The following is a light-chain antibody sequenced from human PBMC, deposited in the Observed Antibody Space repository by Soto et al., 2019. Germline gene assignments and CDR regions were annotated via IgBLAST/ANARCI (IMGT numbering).Light chain of an antibody. V-gene: IGKV3-15*01. J-gene: IGKJ1*01. CDR3: QQYNNWPLT. Sequence: EIVTTQSPATLSVSPGERATLSCRASQSISRNLAWYQHKPGQAPRLLIYAASTRATGLPARFSGSGSGTEFTLTISSLQSEDFAVYSCQQYNNWPLTFGQGTKVEVK. CDR1: QSISRN. CDR2: AAS.